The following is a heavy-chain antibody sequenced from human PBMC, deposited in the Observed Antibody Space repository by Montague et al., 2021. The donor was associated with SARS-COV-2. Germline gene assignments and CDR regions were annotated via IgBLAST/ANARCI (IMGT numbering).Heavy chain of an antibody. V-gene: IGHV3-23*01. D-gene: IGHD6-19*01. CDR2: MSGSGVSR. Sequence: SLRLSCAASGFIFSNYAMNWVRQPPGKGLEWVSTMSGSGVSRDYADSVKGRFTISRDYSKNTLYLQMNSLRVEDTAVYYCAKDTATIRIAVALMDLWGQGTTVSVSS. J-gene: IGHJ6*02. CDR3: AKDTATIRIAVALMDL. CDR1: GFIFSNYA.